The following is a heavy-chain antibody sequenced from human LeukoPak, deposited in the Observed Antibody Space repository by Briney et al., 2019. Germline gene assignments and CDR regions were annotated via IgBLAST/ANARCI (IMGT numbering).Heavy chain of an antibody. CDR2: IYYSGST. CDR1: GGSISRDY. V-gene: IGHV4-59*01. J-gene: IGHJ4*02. D-gene: IGHD5-12*01. CDR3: ARDSYSGNDGL. Sequence: PSETLSLTCTVSGGSISRDYWSWIRQPPGKGLEWIGYIYYSGSTNYNPSLKSRVTISVDTSKNQFSLKLSSVTAADTAVYYCARDSYSGNDGLWGQGSLVTVSS.